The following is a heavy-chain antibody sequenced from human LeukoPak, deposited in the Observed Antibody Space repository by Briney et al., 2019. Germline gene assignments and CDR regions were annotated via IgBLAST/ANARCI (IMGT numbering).Heavy chain of an antibody. V-gene: IGHV3-48*03. Sequence: GGSLRLSCAASGFTFSSYEMNWVRQAPGKGLEWVSYITDSSSTVYYADSVKGRFTISRDNAKNSLFLQMNSLRAEDTAVYYCARGEVVTASLPDYFYYYMDVWGKGTTVTISS. J-gene: IGHJ6*03. CDR1: GFTFSSYE. CDR3: ARGEVVTASLPDYFYYYMDV. D-gene: IGHD2-21*02. CDR2: ITDSSSTV.